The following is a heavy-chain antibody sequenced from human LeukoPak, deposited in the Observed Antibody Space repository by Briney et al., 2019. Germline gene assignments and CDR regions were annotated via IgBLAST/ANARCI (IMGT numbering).Heavy chain of an antibody. Sequence: GESLKISCKGSGYSFPSYWIGWVRQMPGKGLEWMGIIYLGDSDSRYSPSFQGQVTISADKSISTAYLQWSSLKASDTAMYYCARRGQWGVRGVIPHNWFDPWGQGTLVTVSS. CDR2: IYLGDSDS. CDR1: GYSFPSYW. CDR3: ARRGQWGVRGVIPHNWFDP. V-gene: IGHV5-51*01. D-gene: IGHD3-10*01. J-gene: IGHJ5*02.